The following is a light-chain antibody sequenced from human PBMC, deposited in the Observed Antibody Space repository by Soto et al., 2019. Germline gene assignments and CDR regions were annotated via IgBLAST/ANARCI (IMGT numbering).Light chain of an antibody. CDR1: QSVSSN. CDR2: GAS. CDR3: HQYNNWPPWT. V-gene: IGKV3-15*01. Sequence: EVVMTQCPATLSVCPGARATLSARPSQSVSSNLAWYQQKPPQAPRLVIYGASTRATGIPARFSGSGSGTEFTPTISSLQSEDYAVYYCHQYNNWPPWTFGQGTKVDIK. J-gene: IGKJ1*01.